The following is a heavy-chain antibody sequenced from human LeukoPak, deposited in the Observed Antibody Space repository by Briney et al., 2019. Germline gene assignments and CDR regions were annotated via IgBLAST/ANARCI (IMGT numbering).Heavy chain of an antibody. V-gene: IGHV1-46*01. CDR3: ARDRGCSGGSCYGMDV. J-gene: IGHJ6*02. CDR2: INPSGGST. CDR1: GYTFTSYY. Sequence: ASVKVSCKASGYTFTSYYMHWVRQAPGQGLEWMGIINPSGGSTSYAQKFQGRVTMTRDTSTSTVYMELSSLRSEDTAVYYCARDRGCSGGSCYGMDVWGQGTTVTASS. D-gene: IGHD2-15*01.